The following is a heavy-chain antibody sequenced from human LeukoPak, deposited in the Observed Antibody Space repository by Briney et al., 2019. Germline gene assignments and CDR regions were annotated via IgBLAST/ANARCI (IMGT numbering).Heavy chain of an antibody. CDR3: AKGHSAHGTGFDC. V-gene: IGHV3-53*01. Sequence: GGAVRLSCAASGITVSSKYMSWVRPAPGKGLAWVPVIYSGASTYYADSVKGRFTISRHNSKNTLYLQMNSLRVEDTAVYYCAKGHSAHGTGFDCWGQGTLVAVSS. CDR2: IYSGAST. D-gene: IGHD1-14*01. CDR1: GITVSSKY. J-gene: IGHJ4*02.